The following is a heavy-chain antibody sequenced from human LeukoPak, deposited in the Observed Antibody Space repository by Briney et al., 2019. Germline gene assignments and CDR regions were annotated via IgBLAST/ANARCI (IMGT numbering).Heavy chain of an antibody. CDR3: ATPAAGPGAEYSLY. Sequence: GGSLRLSCAASGVTFSSYSMNWVRQAPGKGLEWVSSIDFTSRYIYNADSVKGRSTTSRDNAKNSLDLQMNSLKVEDTAVYYCATPAAGPGAEYSLYWGQGTLVIVSS. V-gene: IGHV3-21*01. CDR1: GVTFSSYS. J-gene: IGHJ1*01. CDR2: IDFTSRYI. D-gene: IGHD6-13*01.